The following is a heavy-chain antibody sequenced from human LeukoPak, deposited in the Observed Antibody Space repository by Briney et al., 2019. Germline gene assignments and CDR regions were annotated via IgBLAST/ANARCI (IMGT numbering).Heavy chain of an antibody. D-gene: IGHD3-10*01. Sequence: AGGSLRLSCAASGFTFSSYEMNWVRQAPGKGLEWVSYISSSGSTIYYADSVKGRFTISRDNAKNSLYLQMNRLRTEDTAVYYCARGGVNYGFDYWGQGTLVTVSS. CDR2: ISSSGSTI. CDR1: GFTFSSYE. J-gene: IGHJ4*02. V-gene: IGHV3-48*03. CDR3: ARGGVNYGFDY.